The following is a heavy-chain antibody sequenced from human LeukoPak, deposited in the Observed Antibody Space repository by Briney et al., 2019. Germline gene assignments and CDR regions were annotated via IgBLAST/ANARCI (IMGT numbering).Heavy chain of an antibody. V-gene: IGHV1-46*01. Sequence: GASVKVSCKASGYTFTSYYMHWVRQAPGQGLEWMGIINPSGGSTSYAQKFQGRVTLTRDMSTSTDYLELSSLRSEDTAVYYCARDNSVLDEAWWFNPWGQGTLVTVSS. CDR2: INPSGGST. CDR1: GYTFTSYY. D-gene: IGHD4/OR15-4a*01. J-gene: IGHJ5*02. CDR3: ARDNSVLDEAWWFNP.